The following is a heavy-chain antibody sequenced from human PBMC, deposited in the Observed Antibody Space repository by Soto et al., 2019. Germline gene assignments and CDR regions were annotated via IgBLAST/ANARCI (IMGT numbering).Heavy chain of an antibody. CDR1: GGSISSYY. Sequence: PSETLSLTCTVSGGSISSYYWSWSRQPPGKGLEWIGYIYYSGSTNYNPSLKSRVTISVDTSKNQFSLKLSSVTAADTAVYYCARACSSTSCYISGTEDVWGKGTTVTVS. CDR3: ARACSSTSCYISGTEDV. J-gene: IGHJ6*03. CDR2: IYYSGST. V-gene: IGHV4-59*01. D-gene: IGHD2-2*02.